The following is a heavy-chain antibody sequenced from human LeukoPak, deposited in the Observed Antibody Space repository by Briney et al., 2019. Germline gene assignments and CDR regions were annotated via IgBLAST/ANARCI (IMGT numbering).Heavy chain of an antibody. CDR1: GYTFTSYG. Sequence: ASVKVSCKASGYTFTSYGISWVRQAPGQGLEWMGWISAYNGNTNYAQKLQGRATMTTDTSTSTAYMELRSLRSDDTAVYYCARDNKPLLPPYYFDYWGQGTLVTVSS. D-gene: IGHD3-22*01. V-gene: IGHV1-18*01. CDR2: ISAYNGNT. CDR3: ARDNKPLLPPYYFDY. J-gene: IGHJ4*02.